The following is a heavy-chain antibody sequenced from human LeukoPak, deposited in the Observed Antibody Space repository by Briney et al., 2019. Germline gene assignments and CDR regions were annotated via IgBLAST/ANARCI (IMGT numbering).Heavy chain of an antibody. J-gene: IGHJ4*02. CDR1: GFTFSSYW. V-gene: IGHV3-7*01. CDR3: ARAYYDFWSGYYGY. D-gene: IGHD3-3*01. Sequence: QPGGSLRLSCAASGFTFSSYWMSWDRQAPGKGLEWVANIKQDGSEKYYVDSVKGRSTISRDNAKNSLYLQMNSLRAEDTAVYYCARAYYDFWSGYYGYWGQGTLVTVSS. CDR2: IKQDGSEK.